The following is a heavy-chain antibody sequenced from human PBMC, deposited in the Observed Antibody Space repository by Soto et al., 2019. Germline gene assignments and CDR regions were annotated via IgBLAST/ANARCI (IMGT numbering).Heavy chain of an antibody. J-gene: IGHJ3*02. V-gene: IGHV4-39*01. Sequence: SETLSLTCTVSGGSISNSNYYWGWIRQPPGKGLEWIGSIYYTGNTYYNPSLKSRVTISVDTSKNQFSLKLSSVTAADTAVYYCARWGFGAFDIWGQGTKVTVSS. CDR3: ARWGFGAFDI. CDR2: IYYTGNT. D-gene: IGHD3-16*01. CDR1: GGSISNSNYY.